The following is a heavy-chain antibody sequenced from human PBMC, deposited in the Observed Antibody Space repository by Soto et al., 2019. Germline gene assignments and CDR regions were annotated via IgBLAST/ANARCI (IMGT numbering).Heavy chain of an antibody. CDR3: ARGCSSTSCFYYYYYGMDV. CDR2: ISSSSSTI. J-gene: IGHJ6*02. D-gene: IGHD2-2*01. Sequence: EVQLVESGGGLVQPGGSLRLSCAASGFTFSSYSMNWVRQAPGKGLEWVSYISSSSSTIYYADSVKGRFTISRDNAKNSLYLQMNNLRDEDTAVYYCARGCSSTSCFYYYYYGMDVWGQGTTVTVSS. V-gene: IGHV3-48*02. CDR1: GFTFSSYS.